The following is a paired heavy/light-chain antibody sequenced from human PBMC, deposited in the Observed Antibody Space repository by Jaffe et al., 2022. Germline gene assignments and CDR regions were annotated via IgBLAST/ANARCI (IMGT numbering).Heavy chain of an antibody. CDR3: ARGGRGSSWSGMNCDL. D-gene: IGHD6-13*01. Sequence: QVQLQESGPGLVKPSETLSLTCTVSGGSISSYYWNWIRQPPGKGLEWIGYIFYSGSTNYNPSLKSRVTISVDTSKNQFSLKLSSVTAADTAVYYCARGGRGSSWSGMNCDLWGRGTLVTVSS. CDR1: GGSISSYY. J-gene: IGHJ2*01. CDR2: IFYSGST. V-gene: IGHV4-59*01.
Light chain of an antibody. CDR3: SSYAGSNNLV. CDR2: EVS. J-gene: IGLJ3*02. CDR1: SSDLGGYNY. V-gene: IGLV2-8*01. Sequence: QSALTQPPSASGSPGQSVTISCTGTSSDLGGYNYVSWYQQHPGKAPKLMIYEVSKRPSGVPDRFSGSKSGNTASLTVSGLQAEDEADYYCSSYAGSNNLVFGGGTKLTVL.